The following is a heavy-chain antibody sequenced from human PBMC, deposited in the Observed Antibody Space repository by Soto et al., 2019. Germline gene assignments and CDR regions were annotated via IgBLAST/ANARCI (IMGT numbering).Heavy chain of an antibody. CDR1: GFTFSSYS. D-gene: IGHD7-27*01. J-gene: IGHJ6*02. CDR3: ARDRLTGNCYYGMDV. V-gene: IGHV3-21*01. CDR2: ISSSSSYI. Sequence: EVQLVESGGGLVKPGGSLRLSCAASGFTFSSYSMNWVRQAPGKGLEWVSSISSSSSYIYYADSVKGRFTISRDNAKNSLYLQMNSLRAEDTAVYYCARDRLTGNCYYGMDVWGQGTTVTVSS.